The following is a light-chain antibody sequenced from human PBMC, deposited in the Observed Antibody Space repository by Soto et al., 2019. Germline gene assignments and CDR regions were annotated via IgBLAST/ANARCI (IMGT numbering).Light chain of an antibody. V-gene: IGKV3D-15*01. CDR1: QSVNIY. Sequence: EIVMTQSPATLSVSPGERATLSCRASQSVNIYLAWYQQKPGQAPRLLIFGATYRATGIPARFSGSGFGTEFNLTISSLQSEDFAVYFCQQYDDWLRLAFGGGTKVEIK. CDR2: GAT. J-gene: IGKJ4*01. CDR3: QQYDDWLRLA.